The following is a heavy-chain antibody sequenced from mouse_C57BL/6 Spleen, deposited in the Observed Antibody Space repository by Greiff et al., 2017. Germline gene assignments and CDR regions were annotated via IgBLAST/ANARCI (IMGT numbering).Heavy chain of an antibody. V-gene: IGHV5-4*01. CDR3: ARAIYEGPGGV. Sequence: EVHLVESGGGLVKPGASLKLSCAASGFTFSSYAMSWVRQTPEKRLEWVATISDGGSYTYYPDNVKGRFTISRDNAKNTLYLQMSQLKSEYTAMYCCARAIYEGPGGVWGTGTTVTVSS. D-gene: IGHD2-3*01. CDR2: ISDGGSYT. J-gene: IGHJ1*03. CDR1: GFTFSSYA.